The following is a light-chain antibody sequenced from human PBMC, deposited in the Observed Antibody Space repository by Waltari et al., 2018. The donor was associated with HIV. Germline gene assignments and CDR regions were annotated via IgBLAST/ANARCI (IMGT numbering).Light chain of an antibody. CDR1: QSISSY. J-gene: IGKJ5*01. V-gene: IGKV1-39*01. Sequence: DIQMTQSPSSLSASVGDRVTITCRASQSISSYLHWYQQKPGKAHKLLIYAASSLQSGVPSRFSGSGSGTDFTLTISSLQPEDFATYYCQQSYSTLPITFGQGTRLEIK. CDR3: QQSYSTLPIT. CDR2: AAS.